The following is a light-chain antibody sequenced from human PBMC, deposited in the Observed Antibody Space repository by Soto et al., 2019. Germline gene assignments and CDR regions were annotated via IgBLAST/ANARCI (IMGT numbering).Light chain of an antibody. Sequence: EIVLTQSPGTLSLSPWERATLSCGASQSVSSRQVAWYHHRAGQAPRLLIYDGSTRATGIPDRFSGSGSGTDFTLTISRLEPEDFGVYFCQQYGTSPSWTFGQGTKVDIK. CDR3: QQYGTSPSWT. CDR2: DGS. J-gene: IGKJ1*01. CDR1: QSVSSRQ. V-gene: IGKV3-20*01.